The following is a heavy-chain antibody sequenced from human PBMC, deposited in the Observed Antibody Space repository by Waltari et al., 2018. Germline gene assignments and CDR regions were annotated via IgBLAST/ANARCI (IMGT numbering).Heavy chain of an antibody. CDR2: KWYDVSNK. Sequence: QVQLVESGGGVVQPGRSLRLSCAASGFTFSSYGMHWVRQAPGKGLDGGAVKWYDVSNKYNADSVKGRFTISRDNSKNTLYLQMNSLRAEDTAVYYCARKAAGIDAFDIWGQGTMVTVSS. CDR1: GFTFSSYG. J-gene: IGHJ3*02. D-gene: IGHD6-13*01. CDR3: ARKAAGIDAFDI. V-gene: IGHV3-33*08.